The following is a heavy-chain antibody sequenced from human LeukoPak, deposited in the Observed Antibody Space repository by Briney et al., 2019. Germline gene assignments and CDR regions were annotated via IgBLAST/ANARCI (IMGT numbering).Heavy chain of an antibody. CDR1: GYTFTSYG. J-gene: IGHJ4*02. Sequence: ASVKVSCKASGYTFTSYGISWVRQAPGQGLEWMGWISAYNGNTNYAQTIQGRVTMTTDTSTSTAYMELRSLRSDDTAVYYCARLFWDCSGGSCYPGDFDYWGQGTLVTVSS. CDR3: ARLFWDCSGGSCYPGDFDY. V-gene: IGHV1-18*01. D-gene: IGHD2-15*01. CDR2: ISAYNGNT.